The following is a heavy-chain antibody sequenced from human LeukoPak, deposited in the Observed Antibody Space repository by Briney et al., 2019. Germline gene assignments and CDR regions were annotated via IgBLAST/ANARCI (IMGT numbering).Heavy chain of an antibody. J-gene: IGHJ5*02. V-gene: IGHV1-2*02. CDR1: GYTFTGYY. Sequence: VKVSCKASGYTFTGYYMHWVRQAPGQGLEWMGWINPNSGGTNYAQKFQGRVTMTRDTSISTAYMELSRLRSDDTAVYYCARDRQQLVRRGYWFDTWGQGTLVTVSS. CDR2: INPNSGGT. CDR3: ARDRQQLVRRGYWFDT. D-gene: IGHD6-13*01.